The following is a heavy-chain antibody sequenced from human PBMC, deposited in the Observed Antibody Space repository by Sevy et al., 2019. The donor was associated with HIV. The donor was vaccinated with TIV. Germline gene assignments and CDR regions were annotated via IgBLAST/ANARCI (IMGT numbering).Heavy chain of an antibody. CDR3: ATSRSGYFDSSGYYIY. Sequence: GDSLKISCQGSGYSFTSHWIGWVRHMPGKGLEWMGIIYPEDSETRYSPSFHGQVTFSADKSISTAYLQWSSLKASDTAMYYCATSRSGYFDSSGYYIYWGQVTLVTVSS. J-gene: IGHJ4*02. CDR1: GYSFTSHW. CDR2: IYPEDSET. D-gene: IGHD3-22*01. V-gene: IGHV5-51*01.